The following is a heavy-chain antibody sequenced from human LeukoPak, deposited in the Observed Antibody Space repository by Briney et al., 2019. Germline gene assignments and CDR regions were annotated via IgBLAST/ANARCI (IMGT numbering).Heavy chain of an antibody. J-gene: IGHJ4*02. CDR2: LNPQTGDT. CDR1: GYTFISFG. V-gene: IGHV1-2*02. CDR3: ARGSRYHDWLSPLDS. D-gene: IGHD3-9*01. Sequence: ASVKVSCKASGYTFISFGICWVRQAPGQGLEWMGWLNPQTGDTHFAQKFQGRVTFTRDTSISTAYMAMSRLRSDDTAVFYCARGSRYHDWLSPLDSWGQGTLVTVSS.